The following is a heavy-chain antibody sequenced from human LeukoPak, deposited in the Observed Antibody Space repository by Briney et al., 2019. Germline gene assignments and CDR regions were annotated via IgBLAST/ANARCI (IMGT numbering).Heavy chain of an antibody. D-gene: IGHD3-16*01. Sequence: GASVKVSCKASGYTFTSDGINWVRQAPGQGLEWMGWISAYNGNTNYAQNLQGRVTMTTDTSTSTAYMELRSLRSDDSAVYYSARDPYAYDPKGKDAFDIWGQGTMVTVSS. J-gene: IGHJ3*02. CDR3: ARDPYAYDPKGKDAFDI. CDR1: GYTFTSDG. V-gene: IGHV1-18*01. CDR2: ISAYNGNT.